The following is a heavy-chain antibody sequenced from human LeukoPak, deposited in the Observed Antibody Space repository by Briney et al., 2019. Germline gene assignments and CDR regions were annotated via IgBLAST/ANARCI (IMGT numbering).Heavy chain of an antibody. CDR2: TYYRSKWYN. J-gene: IGHJ4*02. CDR3: ARGYGDYMGY. V-gene: IGHV6-1*01. Sequence: SQTLSLTCDISGDSVSSGSGGWNWIRQSPSRGLEWLGRTYYRSKWYNDYAVSVKSRITINPDTSKNQFSLQLNSVTPEDTAVYYCARGYGDYMGYWGQGTLVTVSS. CDR1: GDSVSSGSGG. D-gene: IGHD4-17*01.